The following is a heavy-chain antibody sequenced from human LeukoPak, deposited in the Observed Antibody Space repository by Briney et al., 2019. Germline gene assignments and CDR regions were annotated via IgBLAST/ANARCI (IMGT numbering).Heavy chain of an antibody. Sequence: GGSLRLSCAASGFTFSTYGMHWVRQAPGKGLEWVAVISYDVSNRYYADSVKGRFTISRDNSKNTLYLQMNSLRAEDTAVYYCVSGSYSVFDYWGQGTLVTVSS. V-gene: IGHV3-30*03. D-gene: IGHD1-26*01. J-gene: IGHJ4*02. CDR2: ISYDVSNR. CDR1: GFTFSTYG. CDR3: VSGSYSVFDY.